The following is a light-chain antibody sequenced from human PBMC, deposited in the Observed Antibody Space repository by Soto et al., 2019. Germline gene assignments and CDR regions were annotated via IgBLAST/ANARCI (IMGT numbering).Light chain of an antibody. J-gene: IGKJ3*01. CDR3: QQYNNWSPIT. V-gene: IGKV3-15*01. Sequence: EIVMTQSPATLSVSPGERATLSCRASQSVSGNLAWYQQKPGQDPRRLIYAASTSATGITARFSGSGSGTEFTPTISSMQAEDFAVYYCQQYNNWSPITFGPGTKVDIK. CDR1: QSVSGN. CDR2: AAS.